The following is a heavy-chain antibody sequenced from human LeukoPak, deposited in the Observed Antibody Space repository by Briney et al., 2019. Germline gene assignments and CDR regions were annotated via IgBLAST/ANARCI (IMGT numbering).Heavy chain of an antibody. Sequence: GGSLRLSCAASGFTFSSYGMHWVRQAPGKGLEWVAVIWYDGSNKYYADSVKGRFTISRDNSKNTLYLQMNSLRAEDTAVYYRAKHGSSSSGRSGWFDPWGQGTLVTVSS. J-gene: IGHJ5*02. CDR1: GFTFSSYG. D-gene: IGHD6-6*01. CDR2: IWYDGSNK. V-gene: IGHV3-33*06. CDR3: AKHGSSSSGRSGWFDP.